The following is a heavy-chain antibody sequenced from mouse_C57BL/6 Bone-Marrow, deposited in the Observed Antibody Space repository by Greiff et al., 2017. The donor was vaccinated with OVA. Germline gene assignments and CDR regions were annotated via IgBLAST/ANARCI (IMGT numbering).Heavy chain of an antibody. CDR3: ARRITTPYYAMDY. CDR1: GYTFTDYY. V-gene: IGHV1-26*01. Sequence: EVKLQQSGPELVKPGASVKISCKASGYTFTDYYMNWVKQSHGKSLEWIGDINPNNGGPSYNQQFKGKAPLTVDKSSSTGYMELRSLTSEDSAVYYCARRITTPYYAMDYWGQGTSVTVSS. CDR2: INPNNGGP. D-gene: IGHD1-1*01. J-gene: IGHJ4*01.